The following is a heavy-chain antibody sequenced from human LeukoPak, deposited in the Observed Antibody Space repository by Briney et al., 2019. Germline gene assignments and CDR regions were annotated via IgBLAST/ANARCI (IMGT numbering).Heavy chain of an antibody. J-gene: IGHJ5*02. Sequence: ASVKVSCKASGYTFTSYGISWVRQAPGQGLEWMGWISAYNGNTNYAQKAQGRVTMTTDTSTSTAYMELRSLRSDDTAVYYCARVYNRGSGYENWFDPWGQGTLVTVSS. D-gene: IGHD3-3*01. CDR3: ARVYNRGSGYENWFDP. CDR2: ISAYNGNT. V-gene: IGHV1-18*01. CDR1: GYTFTSYG.